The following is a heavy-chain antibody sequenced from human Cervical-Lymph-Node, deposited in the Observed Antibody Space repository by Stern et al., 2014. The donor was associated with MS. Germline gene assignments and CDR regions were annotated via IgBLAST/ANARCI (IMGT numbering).Heavy chain of an antibody. J-gene: IGHJ3*01. CDR3: ARTPGYCSGASCYTDAFDV. Sequence: QVQLQESGPGLVKPSQTLSLTCTVSNDSINSGNYYWSWIRQQPGKGLEWIGYIYFSRSTYYNPSLKSRVTISIDTSKNQFSLRLSSVTTADTAIYYCARTPGYCSGASCYTDAFDVWGQGTLVTVSS. D-gene: IGHD2-2*02. CDR1: NDSINSGNYY. CDR2: IYFSRST. V-gene: IGHV4-31*03.